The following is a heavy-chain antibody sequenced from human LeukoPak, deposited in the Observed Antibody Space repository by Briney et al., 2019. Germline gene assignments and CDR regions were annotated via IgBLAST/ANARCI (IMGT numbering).Heavy chain of an antibody. J-gene: IGHJ4*02. CDR3: ASLTTVPQGYFDY. CDR2: MYYSGST. D-gene: IGHD4-17*01. V-gene: IGHV4-59*08. Sequence: SETLSLTCTVSGGSISSYYWSWIRQPPGKGLEWIGYMYYSGSTNYNPSLKSRVTISVDTSNNQFSLKLSSVTAADTAVYYCASLTTVPQGYFDYGGKGTLVPVPS. CDR1: GGSISSYY.